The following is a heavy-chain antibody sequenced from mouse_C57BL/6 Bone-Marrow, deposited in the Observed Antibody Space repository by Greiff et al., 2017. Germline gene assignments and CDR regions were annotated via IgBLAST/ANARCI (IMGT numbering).Heavy chain of an antibody. Sequence: VQLQESGTVLARPWASVQMSCKTSGYTFTSYWMHWVQQSPGPGLERIGAIYPGNSDTSYNQKFTGKAKLTAVTSASTASMELSSLTNEDSAVYYCARLEDGYCPAWFTNWGQGTLVTVSA. CDR1: GYTFTSYW. V-gene: IGHV1-5*01. D-gene: IGHD2-3*01. J-gene: IGHJ3*01. CDR2: IYPGNSDT. CDR3: ARLEDGYCPAWFTN.